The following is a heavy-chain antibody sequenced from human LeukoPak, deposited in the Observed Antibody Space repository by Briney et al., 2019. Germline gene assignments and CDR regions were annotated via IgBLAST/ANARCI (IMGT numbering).Heavy chain of an antibody. CDR1: GYTFTGYY. CDR3: ERAPAAIFTVDY. J-gene: IGHJ4*02. Sequence: ASVKLSCKASGYTFTGYYMHWVRQAPGQGLEWMGWINHNSGSKNYAQKFRRRVTMTRDTSIRTAYKELRRLSSDDAAVYYCERAPAAIFTVDYWGQGTLVTVSS. V-gene: IGHV1-2*02. CDR2: INHNSGSK. D-gene: IGHD2/OR15-2a*01.